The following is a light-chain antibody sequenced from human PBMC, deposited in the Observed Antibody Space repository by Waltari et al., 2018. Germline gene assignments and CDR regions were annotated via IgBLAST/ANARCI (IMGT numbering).Light chain of an antibody. V-gene: IGKV3-15*01. J-gene: IGKJ2*01. Sequence: EIVMTQSPAPLSVSPAERATLSCRASQSVSSNLAWYQQKPGQAPRLLIYGASTRATGIPARFSGSGSGTEFTLTISSLQSEDFAVYYCQQYNNWPPGDTFGQGTKLEIK. CDR3: QQYNNWPPGDT. CDR1: QSVSSN. CDR2: GAS.